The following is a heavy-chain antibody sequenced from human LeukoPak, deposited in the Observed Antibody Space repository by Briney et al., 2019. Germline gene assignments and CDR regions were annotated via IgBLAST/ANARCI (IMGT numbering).Heavy chain of an antibody. Sequence: PSETLSLTCTVSGGSISSSSYYWGWIRQPPGKGLEWIGYIYYSGSTNYNPSLKSRVTISVDTSKNQFSLKLSSVTAADTAVYYCARGDILTGYYLPEYYFDYWGQGTLVTVSS. D-gene: IGHD3-9*01. CDR2: IYYSGST. CDR3: ARGDILTGYYLPEYYFDY. V-gene: IGHV4-61*05. CDR1: GGSISSSSYY. J-gene: IGHJ4*02.